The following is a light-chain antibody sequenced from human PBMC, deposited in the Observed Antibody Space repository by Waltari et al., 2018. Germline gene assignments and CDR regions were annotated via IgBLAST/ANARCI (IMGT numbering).Light chain of an antibody. V-gene: IGKV2-30*01. J-gene: IGKJ1*01. CDR1: QSLVDSDGNTY. CDR2: QVS. CDR3: MQATNWPWT. Sequence: DVVMTQSPLSLPVTLGQPASISCRSSQSLVDSDGNTYLNWYQQRPGQSPRRLIYQVSNRDSGVPDRLSGSGSGTDFTLKIRRVEADDVGVYYCMQATNWPWTFGPGTKVEIK.